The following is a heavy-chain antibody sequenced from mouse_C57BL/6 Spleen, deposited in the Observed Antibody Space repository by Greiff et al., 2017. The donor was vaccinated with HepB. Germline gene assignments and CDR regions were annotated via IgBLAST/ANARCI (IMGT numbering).Heavy chain of an antibody. CDR3: ARDPYYYGSSYWWYFDV. D-gene: IGHD1-1*01. Sequence: EVKLMESGPGLVKPSQSLSLTCSVTGYSITSGYYWNWIRQFPGNKLEWMGYISYDGSNNYNPSLKNRISITRDTSKNQVFLKLNSVTTEDTATYYCARDPYYYGSSYWWYFDVWGTGTTVTVSS. CDR2: ISYDGSN. V-gene: IGHV3-6*01. CDR1: GYSITSGYY. J-gene: IGHJ1*03.